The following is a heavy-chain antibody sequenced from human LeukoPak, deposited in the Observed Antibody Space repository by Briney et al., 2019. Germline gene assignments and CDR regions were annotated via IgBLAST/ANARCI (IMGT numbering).Heavy chain of an antibody. CDR2: INPSGGST. Sequence: ASVKVSCKASGYTFASYYMHWVRQAPGQGLEWMGIINPSGGSTSYAQKFQGRVTMTRDTSTSTVYMELSSLRSEDTAVYYCARAVPSPRIFDYWGQGTLVTVSS. V-gene: IGHV1-46*01. CDR3: ARAVPSPRIFDY. J-gene: IGHJ4*02. D-gene: IGHD3-3*02. CDR1: GYTFASYY.